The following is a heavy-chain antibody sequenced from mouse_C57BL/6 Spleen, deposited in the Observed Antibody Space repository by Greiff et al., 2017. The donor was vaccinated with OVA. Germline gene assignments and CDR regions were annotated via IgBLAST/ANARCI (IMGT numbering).Heavy chain of an antibody. CDR2: IDPSDSYN. CDR1: GYTFTSYW. V-gene: IGHV1-59*01. D-gene: IGHD4-1*01. Sequence: QVQLQQPGAELVRPGTSVKLSCKASGYTFTSYWMHWVKQRPGQGLEWIGVIDPSDSYNNYNQKFKGKATLTVDTSSSTAYMQLSSLTSEDSAVYYCAREGITGPPFAYWGQGTLVTVSA. CDR3: AREGITGPPFAY. J-gene: IGHJ3*01.